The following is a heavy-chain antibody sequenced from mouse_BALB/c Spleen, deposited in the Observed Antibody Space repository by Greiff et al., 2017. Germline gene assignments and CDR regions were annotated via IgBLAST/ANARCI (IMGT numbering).Heavy chain of an antibody. V-gene: IGHV3-2*02. D-gene: IGHD2-1*01. CDR1: GYSITSDYA. CDR3: ARRNYRGNFAY. Sequence: EVKLMESGPGLVKPSQSLSLTCTVTGYSITSDYAWNWIRQFPGNKLEWMGYISYSGSTSYNPSLKSRISITRDTSKNQFFLQLNSVTTEDTATYYCARRNYRGNFAYWGQGTLVTVSA. J-gene: IGHJ3*01. CDR2: ISYSGST.